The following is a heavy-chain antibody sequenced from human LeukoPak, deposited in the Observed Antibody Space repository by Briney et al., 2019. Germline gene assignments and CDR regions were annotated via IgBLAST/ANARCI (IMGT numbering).Heavy chain of an antibody. CDR2: ISGYNGNT. D-gene: IGHD3-16*01. J-gene: IGHJ5*02. CDR3: ARTSHESVLYWSDP. Sequence: ASVKVSCKACGYTFTTYGIGWVRQAPGQGLEWMGWISGYNGNTNYAQKFQGRVTMTTDTSTSTAYMELRSLRSDDTAVYYCARTSHESVLYWSDPWGQGTLVNVSS. V-gene: IGHV1-18*01. CDR1: GYTFTTYG.